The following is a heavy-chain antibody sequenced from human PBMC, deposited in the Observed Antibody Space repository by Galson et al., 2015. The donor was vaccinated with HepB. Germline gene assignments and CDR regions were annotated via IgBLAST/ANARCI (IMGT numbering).Heavy chain of an antibody. CDR2: ISYDGSNK. CDR3: AKGAYYYGY. Sequence: SLRLSCAASGFTFSSYGMHWVRQAPGKGLEWVAVISYDGSNKYYADSVKGRFTISRDNSKNTLYLQMNSLRAEDTAVYYCAKGAYYYGYWGQGTLVTVSS. CDR1: GFTFSSYG. J-gene: IGHJ4*02. V-gene: IGHV3-30*18. D-gene: IGHD3-22*01.